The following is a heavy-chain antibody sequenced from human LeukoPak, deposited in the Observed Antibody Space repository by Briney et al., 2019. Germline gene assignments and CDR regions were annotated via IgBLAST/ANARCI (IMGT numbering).Heavy chain of an antibody. D-gene: IGHD1-26*01. CDR1: GGSISSGGYS. J-gene: IGHJ5*02. Sequence: SETLSLTCTVSGGSISSGGYSWSWIRQAPGKGLEWIGYIYYSGSTYYNPSLKSRVTISVDTSKNQFSLKLSSVTAADTAVYYCARSRSPYNWFDPWGQGTLVTVSS. CDR3: ARSRSPYNWFDP. CDR2: IYYSGST. V-gene: IGHV4-30-4*07.